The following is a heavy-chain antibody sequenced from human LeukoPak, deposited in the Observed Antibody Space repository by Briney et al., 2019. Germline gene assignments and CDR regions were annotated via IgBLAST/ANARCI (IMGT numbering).Heavy chain of an antibody. V-gene: IGHV4-4*07. D-gene: IGHD4-17*01. CDR3: ADDYGD. CDR2: IYPRGTT. CDR1: GVSVSSYY. Sequence: SETLSLTCSVSGVSVSSYYGSWIRQPAGKGLEWIGRIYPRGTTHYNPSLKSRVTMSVDTTRNQFSLKLISVTAADTAVYYCADDYGDWGQGTLVTVSS. J-gene: IGHJ4*02.